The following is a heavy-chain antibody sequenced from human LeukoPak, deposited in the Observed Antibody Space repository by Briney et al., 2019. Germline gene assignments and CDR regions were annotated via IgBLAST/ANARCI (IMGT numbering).Heavy chain of an antibody. CDR1: GFSFSSYG. J-gene: IGHJ4*02. CDR2: IWGDGSNK. D-gene: IGHD3-10*01. V-gene: IGHV3-33*01. Sequence: PGRSLRLSCAASGFSFSSYGMHWVRQAPGKGLEWVALIWGDGSNKFHADSVKGRFTISRDNSKNTLYLQMNSLRTEDTAVYYCARDLSPAFSGGFQPTGSWGQGTLVTVSS. CDR3: ARDLSPAFSGGFQPTGS.